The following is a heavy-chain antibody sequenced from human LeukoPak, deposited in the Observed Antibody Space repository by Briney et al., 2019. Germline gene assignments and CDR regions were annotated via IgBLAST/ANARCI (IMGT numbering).Heavy chain of an antibody. Sequence: ASVKVSCKASGYTFTDYYIHWVRQAPGQGLEWMGWINPKRGDTDYAQSFQGRVTMTRDTSISTAYMELSRLRSDDTAVYYCARGLAQLLWFGESTIDWFDPWGQGTLVTVSS. D-gene: IGHD3-10*01. CDR3: ARGLAQLLWFGESTIDWFDP. CDR1: GYTFTDYY. J-gene: IGHJ5*02. V-gene: IGHV1-2*02. CDR2: INPKRGDT.